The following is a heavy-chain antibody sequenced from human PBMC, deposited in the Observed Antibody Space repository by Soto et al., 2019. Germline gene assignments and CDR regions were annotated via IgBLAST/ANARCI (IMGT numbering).Heavy chain of an antibody. CDR1: GFPFDNCG. V-gene: IGHV3-9*01. CDR3: VQGRYPTMATPLDN. D-gene: IGHD2-15*01. J-gene: IGHJ4*02. CDR2: ISWDSSTI. Sequence: EVQLVESGGGLVPPGRSLRLSCAASGFPFDNCGMHWVRQAPGKGLEWVAGISWDSSTIGYADSVKGRFIISSDDDKNSLYLQMDSRRGEDTALYYCVQGRYPTMATPLDNWGQGTQVIVSS.